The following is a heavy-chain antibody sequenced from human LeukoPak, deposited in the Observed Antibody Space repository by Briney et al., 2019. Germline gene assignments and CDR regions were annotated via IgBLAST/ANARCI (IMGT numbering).Heavy chain of an antibody. CDR1: GLTVSSNS. CDR3: AKSFGAGRSWFDY. CDR2: ISSSGSST. D-gene: IGHD3-3*01. J-gene: IGHJ4*02. Sequence: GGSLRLSCAASGLTVSSNSMSWVRQAPGKGLEWVSTISSSGSSTYYADSVKGRFTISRDDSQNTLSLQMNSLRVEDTAVYYCAKSFGAGRSWFDYWGQGTLVIVSS. V-gene: IGHV3-23*01.